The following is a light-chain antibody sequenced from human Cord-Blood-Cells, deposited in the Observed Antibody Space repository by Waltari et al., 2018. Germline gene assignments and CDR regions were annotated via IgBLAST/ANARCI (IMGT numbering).Light chain of an antibody. CDR2: DAS. V-gene: IGKV3-11*01. CDR1: QSVSSY. CDR3: QQRSNWPIT. Sequence: EIVLTQSPATLSLSPGERATLSCRASQSVSSYLAWYQQKPGQAPRLLIYDASNRVTGIPARFSGSGSGTDFTLTISNLEPEDFAVYYCQQRSNWPITFGQGTRLEIK. J-gene: IGKJ5*01.